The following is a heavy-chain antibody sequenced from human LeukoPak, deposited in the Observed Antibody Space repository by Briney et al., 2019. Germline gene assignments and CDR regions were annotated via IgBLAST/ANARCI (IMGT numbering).Heavy chain of an antibody. J-gene: IGHJ3*02. D-gene: IGHD5-12*01. CDR2: INPNSGDT. V-gene: IGHV1-2*02. CDR3: ARESGYDEKAFDI. CDR1: GYTFTGYY. Sequence: ASVKVSCKASGYTFTGYYMHWVRQAPGQGLEWMGWINPNSGDTNYAQKFQGRVTMTRDTSISTAYMELRRLRSDDTAVYHCARESGYDEKAFDIWGQGTMVTVSS.